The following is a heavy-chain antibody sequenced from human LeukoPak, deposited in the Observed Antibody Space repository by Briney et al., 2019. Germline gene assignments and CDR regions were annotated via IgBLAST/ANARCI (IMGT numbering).Heavy chain of an antibody. CDR1: GFTFSSFW. J-gene: IGHJ4*02. V-gene: IGHV3-21*01. Sequence: PGGSLRLSCAASGFTFSSFWMSWVRQAPGKGLEWVSSISSSSSYIYYADSVKGRFTISRDNAKNSLYLQMNSLRAEDTAVYYCAREDYMYCSSTSCYLDYWGQGTLVTVSS. CDR2: ISSSSSYI. D-gene: IGHD2-2*01. CDR3: AREDYMYCSSTSCYLDY.